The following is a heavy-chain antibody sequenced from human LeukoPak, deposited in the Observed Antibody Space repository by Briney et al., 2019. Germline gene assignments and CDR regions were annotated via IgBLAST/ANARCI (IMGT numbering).Heavy chain of an antibody. V-gene: IGHV4-59*01. D-gene: IGHD4-17*01. CDR2: IYYSGST. J-gene: IGHJ4*02. Sequence: SETLSLTCTVSGGSISSYYWSWIRQPPGKGLEWIGDIYYSGSTNSNPSLKSRVTISVDTSKNQFSLKLSSVTAADTAVYYCARNTDYGDYSVDYWGQGTLVTVSS. CDR1: GGSISSYY. CDR3: ARNTDYGDYSVDY.